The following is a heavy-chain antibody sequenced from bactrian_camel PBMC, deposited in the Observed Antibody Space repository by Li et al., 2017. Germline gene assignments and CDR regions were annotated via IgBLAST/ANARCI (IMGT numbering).Heavy chain of an antibody. CDR2: IDSSDRT. V-gene: IGHV3S53*01. Sequence: HVQLVESGGGSVQAGGSLRLSCAASGNTYMKYCMGWFRQGPGKEREGVAHIDSSDRTSYADSVKGRFTISKDNAKNTLYLQMNSLKPEDTATYYCATSRLLSWQTGTIKAAEFNFWGQGTQVTVS. CDR3: ATSRLLSWQTGTIKAAEFNF. CDR1: GNTYMKYC. J-gene: IGHJ6*01. D-gene: IGHD7*01.